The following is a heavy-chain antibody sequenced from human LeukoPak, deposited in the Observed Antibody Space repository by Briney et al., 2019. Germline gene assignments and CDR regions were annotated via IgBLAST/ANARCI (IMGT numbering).Heavy chain of an antibody. CDR2: ISGSGGST. J-gene: IGHJ4*02. CDR3: AKKRNYDILTGPDY. V-gene: IGHV3-23*01. Sequence: GSPRLSCAASGFTFSSYGMSWVRQAPGKGLEWVSAISGSGGSTYYADSVKGRFTISRDNSKNTLYLQMNSLRAEDTAVYYCAKKRNYDILTGPDYWGQGTLVTVSS. CDR1: GFTFSSYG. D-gene: IGHD3-9*01.